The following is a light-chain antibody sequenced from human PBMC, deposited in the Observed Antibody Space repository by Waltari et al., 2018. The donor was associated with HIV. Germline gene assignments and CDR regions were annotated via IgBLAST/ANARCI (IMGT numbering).Light chain of an antibody. CDR1: SGSIATKT. J-gene: IGLJ3*02. Sequence: FLLAQPHSVSESPGKTVTISCTQSSGSIATKTVQWYQQRPGSAPTTVIFENDQRPSGVPARFSGSIDRSSNSASLSISGLQTEDEADYYCQSYDITNSNWVFGGGTKLTVL. CDR3: QSYDITNSNWV. CDR2: END. V-gene: IGLV6-57*03.